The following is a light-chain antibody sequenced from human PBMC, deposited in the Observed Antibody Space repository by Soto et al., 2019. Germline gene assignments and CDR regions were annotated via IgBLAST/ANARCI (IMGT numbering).Light chain of an antibody. V-gene: IGKV3-20*01. CDR3: QHVT. J-gene: IGKJ2*01. CDR2: GAS. Sequence: EIVLTQSPGTLSLSPGERATLSCRASQSVTSNFLAWFQQKPGQAPRLLIYGASSRATGIPDRFSGSGSGTDFTLTISSVEPEDFAVYYCQHVTFGQGTKLEIK. CDR1: QSVTSNF.